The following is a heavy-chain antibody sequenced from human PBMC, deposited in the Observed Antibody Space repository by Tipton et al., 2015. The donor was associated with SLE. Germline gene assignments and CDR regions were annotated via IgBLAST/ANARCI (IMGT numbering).Heavy chain of an antibody. V-gene: IGHV3-30*02. D-gene: IGHD6-13*01. Sequence: SLRLSCAASGFTFSSYGMHWVRQAPGKGLEWVAFIRYDGSNKYYADSVKGRFTISRDNSKNSLYLQMNSLRAEDTAVYYCARVSIAAAAPGYYYMDVWGKGTTVTVSS. CDR3: ARVSIAAAAPGYYYMDV. CDR2: IRYDGSNK. J-gene: IGHJ6*03. CDR1: GFTFSSYG.